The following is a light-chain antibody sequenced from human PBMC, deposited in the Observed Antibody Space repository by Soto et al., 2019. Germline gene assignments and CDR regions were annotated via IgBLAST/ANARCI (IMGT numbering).Light chain of an antibody. CDR1: QSLVHNDGNTY. CDR2: KIS. Sequence: EIVLTQTPLSSPVTLGQPASISCRSSQSLVHNDGNTYLSWLHQRPGQPPRPLIYKISTRFPGVTDRFTGSGAGTDFTLQISRVELEDVGIYYCMQSTQFPFAFGPGTRVDIK. CDR3: MQSTQFPFA. V-gene: IGKV2-24*01. J-gene: IGKJ3*01.